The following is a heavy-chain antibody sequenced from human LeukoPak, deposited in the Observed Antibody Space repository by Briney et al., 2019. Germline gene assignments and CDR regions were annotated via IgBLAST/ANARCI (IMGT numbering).Heavy chain of an antibody. J-gene: IGHJ4*02. V-gene: IGHV3-21*01. CDR2: ISSSSSYI. CDR3: ARDRRYYDRSGYYGPLYYFDY. D-gene: IGHD3-22*01. Sequence: GGSLRLSCAASGFTFSSYSMNWVRQAPGKGLEWVSSISSSSSYIYYADSVKGRFTISRDNAKNSLYLQMNSLRAEDTAVYYCARDRRYYDRSGYYGPLYYFDYWGQGTLVTVSS. CDR1: GFTFSSYS.